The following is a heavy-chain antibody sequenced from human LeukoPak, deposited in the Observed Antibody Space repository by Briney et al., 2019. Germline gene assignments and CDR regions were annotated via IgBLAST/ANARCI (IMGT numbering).Heavy chain of an antibody. J-gene: IGHJ4*02. D-gene: IGHD4-17*01. V-gene: IGHV3-74*01. CDR2: VEHDGSRT. Sequence: GGSLRLSCAASGFTFTSYWMHWVRQPPGKGLVWVSRVEHDGSRTAYAASVTGRFTISRDNARNMVYLQMNSLRAEDTAVYYCATDLGWGQGTLVTVSS. CDR1: GFTFTSYW. CDR3: ATDLG.